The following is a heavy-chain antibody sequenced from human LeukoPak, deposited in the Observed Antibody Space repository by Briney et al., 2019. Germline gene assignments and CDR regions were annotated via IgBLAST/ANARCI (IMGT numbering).Heavy chain of an antibody. CDR1: GFTFSSYG. CDR2: ISYDGSNK. D-gene: IGHD3-9*01. Sequence: PGRSLRLSCAASGFTFSSYGMHWVRQAPGKGLEWVAVISYDGSNKYYADSVKGRFTISRDNSKNTLYLQMNSLRAEDTAVYYCAKEVGYYDILTGYLVWGQGTLVTVSS. J-gene: IGHJ4*02. CDR3: AKEVGYYDILTGYLV. V-gene: IGHV3-30*18.